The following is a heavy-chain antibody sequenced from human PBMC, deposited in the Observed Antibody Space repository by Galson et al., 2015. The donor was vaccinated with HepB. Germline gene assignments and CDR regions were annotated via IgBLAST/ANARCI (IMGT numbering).Heavy chain of an antibody. Sequence: TCTVSGGSISSSSYYWGWIRQPPGKGLEWIGSIYYSGSTYYNPSLKSRVTISVDTSKNQFSLKLSSVTAADTAVYYCARTPLNYYDSSGYYIRNDAFDIWGQGTMVTVSA. J-gene: IGHJ3*02. CDR3: ARTPLNYYDSSGYYIRNDAFDI. D-gene: IGHD3-22*01. CDR2: IYYSGST. CDR1: GGSISSSSYY. V-gene: IGHV4-39*01.